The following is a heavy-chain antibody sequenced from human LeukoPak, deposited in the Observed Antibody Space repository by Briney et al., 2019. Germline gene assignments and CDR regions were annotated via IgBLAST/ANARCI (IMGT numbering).Heavy chain of an antibody. CDR3: ARRATSAWYFDY. Sequence: SETLSLTCTVSGGSISSSSYYWGWIRQPPGKGLEWIGSIYYSGSTYYNPSLKSRVTISVDTSKNQFSLKLSSVTAADTAVYYCARRATSAWYFDYWGQGTLVTVSS. J-gene: IGHJ4*02. D-gene: IGHD2-2*01. V-gene: IGHV4-39*01. CDR1: GGSISSSSYY. CDR2: IYYSGST.